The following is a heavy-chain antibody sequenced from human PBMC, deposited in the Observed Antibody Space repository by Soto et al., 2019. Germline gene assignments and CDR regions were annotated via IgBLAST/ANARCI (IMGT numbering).Heavy chain of an antibody. CDR2: FDPEDGET. CDR3: ATVNDILTGYVY. CDR1: GYTLTELS. V-gene: IGHV1-24*01. D-gene: IGHD3-9*01. Sequence: ASVKVSCKVSGYTLTELSMHCVRQAPGKGLEWMGGFDPEDGETIYAQKFQGRVTMTEDTSTDTAYMELSSLRSEDTAVYYCATVNDILTGYVYWGQGTLVTVSS. J-gene: IGHJ4*02.